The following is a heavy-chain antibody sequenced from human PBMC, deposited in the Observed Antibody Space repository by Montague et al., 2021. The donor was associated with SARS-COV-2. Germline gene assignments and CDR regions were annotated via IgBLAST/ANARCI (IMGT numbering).Heavy chain of an antibody. J-gene: IGHJ5*02. V-gene: IGHV4-59*01. CDR3: SGGGDMNWFDP. CDR1: GGSISSDY. D-gene: IGHD2-21*01. CDR2: IYYSCST. Sequence: SETLSLTCTVSGGSISSDYWSWIRQPPGKGLELIGYIYYSCSTNYNPSLKSRVTISVDTSKNQFSLKLGSVTAADTAVYYCSGGGDMNWFDPWGQGTLVTVSS.